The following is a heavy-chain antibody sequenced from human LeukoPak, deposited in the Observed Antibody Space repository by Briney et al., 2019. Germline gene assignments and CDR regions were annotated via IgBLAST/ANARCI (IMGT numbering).Heavy chain of an antibody. J-gene: IGHJ4*02. CDR3: ARAHGSGWYSGSIVYFDY. V-gene: IGHV4-39*07. Sequence: SETLSLTCTVSGGSISSSRYYWGWIRQPPGKGLEWIGSMYYSGSTYYNPSLKSRVTISVDTSKNQFSLKLSSVTAADTAVYYCARAHGSGWYSGSIVYFDYWGQGTLVTVSS. D-gene: IGHD6-19*01. CDR2: MYYSGST. CDR1: GGSISSSRYY.